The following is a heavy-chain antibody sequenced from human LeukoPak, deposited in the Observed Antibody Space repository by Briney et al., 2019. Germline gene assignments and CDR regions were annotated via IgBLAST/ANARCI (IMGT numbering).Heavy chain of an antibody. V-gene: IGHV3-9*01. CDR1: GFTFQHYA. D-gene: IGHD5-12*01. Sequence: PGGSLRLSCAASGFTFQHYAIHWVRQVPGKGLGWVSGINWNSAKIGYPDSLKGRFTISRDNAKNSVSLQMNSLRGEDTALYYCAKDKSAFYNGYDWDLDIWGQGTLVTVSS. J-gene: IGHJ4*02. CDR3: AKDKSAFYNGYDWDLDI. CDR2: INWNSAKI.